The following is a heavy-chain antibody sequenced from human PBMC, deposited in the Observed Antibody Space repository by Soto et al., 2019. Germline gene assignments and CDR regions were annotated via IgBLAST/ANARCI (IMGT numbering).Heavy chain of an antibody. Sequence: AASVKVSCKASGYTFTGYYMHWVRQAPGQGLEWMGWINPNSGGTNYAQKFQGRVTMTRDTSISTAYMELSRLRSDDTAVYYCATDPYSSSWYDDYWGQGTLVTVSS. CDR3: ATDPYSSSWYDDY. CDR1: GYTFTGYY. V-gene: IGHV1-2*02. D-gene: IGHD6-13*01. J-gene: IGHJ4*02. CDR2: INPNSGGT.